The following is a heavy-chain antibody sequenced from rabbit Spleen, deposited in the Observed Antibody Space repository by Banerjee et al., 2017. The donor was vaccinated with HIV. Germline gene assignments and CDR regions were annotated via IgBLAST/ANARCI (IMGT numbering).Heavy chain of an antibody. J-gene: IGHJ4*01. CDR2: VAAGVSLTS. V-gene: IGHV1S40*01. CDR3: VRDQAGDADYGPYYLNL. CDR1: GFSFTYIDY. Sequence: QSLEESGGDLVKPGASLTLTCTASGFSFTYIDYLCWVRQPPGKGPEWIACVAAGVSLTSYYATWAKGRFTISSHNAQNTLYLQLRSLTAADTATYFCVRDQAGDADYGPYYLNLWGPGTLVTVS. D-gene: IGHD2-1*01.